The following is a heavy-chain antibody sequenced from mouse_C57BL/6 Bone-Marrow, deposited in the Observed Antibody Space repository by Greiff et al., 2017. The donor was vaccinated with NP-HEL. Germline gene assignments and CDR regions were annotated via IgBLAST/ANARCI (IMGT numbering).Heavy chain of an antibody. CDR1: GYTFTDYY. Sequence: EVQLQQSGPELVKPGASVKISCKASGYTFTDYYMNWVKQSHGKSLEWIGDINPNNGGTSYNQKFKGKATLTVDKSSSTAYMELRSLTSEDSAVYYCARSLQPNGGYFDYWGQGTTLTVSS. CDR2: INPNNGGT. V-gene: IGHV1-26*01. J-gene: IGHJ2*01. D-gene: IGHD6-1*01. CDR3: ARSLQPNGGYFDY.